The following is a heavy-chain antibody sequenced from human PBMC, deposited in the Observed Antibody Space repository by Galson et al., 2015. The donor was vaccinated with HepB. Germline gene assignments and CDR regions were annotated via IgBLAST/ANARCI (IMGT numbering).Heavy chain of an antibody. D-gene: IGHD4-23*01. CDR3: AKEALPDYGGITGFHF. V-gene: IGHV3-33*06. CDR1: GFTFSSFG. Sequence: SLRLSCAASGFTFSSFGMHWVRQAPGKGLEWVAVIWYDGSKKYYADSMKGRFSISRDTSKNTLYLQMNSLRAEDTAVYYCAKEALPDYGGITGFHFWGQGTLVTVSS. J-gene: IGHJ4*02. CDR2: IWYDGSKK.